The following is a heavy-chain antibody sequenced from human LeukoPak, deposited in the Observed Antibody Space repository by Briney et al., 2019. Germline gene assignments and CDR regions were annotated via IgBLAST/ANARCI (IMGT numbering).Heavy chain of an antibody. J-gene: IGHJ4*02. Sequence: GGSLRLSCAASGFTFSNAWMSWVRQAPGKGLEWVSAISGSGGSTYYADSVRGRFTISRDNSKNTLYLQMNSLRAEDTAVYYCATYTTVTDYWGQGTLVTVSS. CDR3: ATYTTVTDY. D-gene: IGHD4-17*01. V-gene: IGHV3-23*01. CDR1: GFTFSNAW. CDR2: ISGSGGST.